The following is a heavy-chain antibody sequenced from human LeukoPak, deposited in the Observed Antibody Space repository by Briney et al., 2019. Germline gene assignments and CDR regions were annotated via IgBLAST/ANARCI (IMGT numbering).Heavy chain of an antibody. CDR3: ATLFRE. CDR2: IYTSGTT. Sequence: SQTLSLTCTVSGASISDTYYWSWIRQPAGKGLEWIGRIYTSGTTHYNPSLNSRVTISIDTSSKQFSLRLSSVTAAATAIDYCATLFREWGQGTLVTVSS. CDR1: GASISDTYY. V-gene: IGHV4-61*02. D-gene: IGHD3-10*02. J-gene: IGHJ4*01.